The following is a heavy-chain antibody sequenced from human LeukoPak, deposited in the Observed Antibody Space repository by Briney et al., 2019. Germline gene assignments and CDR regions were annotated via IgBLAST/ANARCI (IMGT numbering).Heavy chain of an antibody. CDR2: ISSSTSYI. V-gene: IGHV3-21*01. D-gene: IGHD4-17*01. J-gene: IGHJ4*02. CDR1: GXTFSRYS. CDR3: ARAGGSTVSHSDY. Sequence: GGSLXLSCXASGXTFSRYSXNWIRQAPGKGLEWXSSISSSTSYIYYADSVKARFTISKDNAKNSLYLQMDSLRAEDTAVYYCARAGGSTVSHSDYWGQGTLVTVSS.